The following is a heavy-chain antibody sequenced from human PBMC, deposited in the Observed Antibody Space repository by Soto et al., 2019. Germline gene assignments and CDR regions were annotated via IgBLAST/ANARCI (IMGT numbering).Heavy chain of an antibody. CDR2: IYYSGST. CDR1: GGSISSGDYY. J-gene: IGHJ6*02. Sequence: PSETLSLTCTVSGGSISSGDYYWSWIRQPPGKGLEWIGYIYYSGSTYYNPSLKSRVTISVDTSKNQFSLKLSSVTAADTAVYYCARDRRSYGYYWYYGMDVWGQGTTVTVSS. V-gene: IGHV4-30-4*01. CDR3: ARDRRSYGYYWYYGMDV. D-gene: IGHD5-18*01.